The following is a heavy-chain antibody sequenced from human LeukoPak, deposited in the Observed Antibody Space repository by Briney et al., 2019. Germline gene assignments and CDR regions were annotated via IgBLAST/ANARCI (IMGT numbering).Heavy chain of an antibody. CDR3: ARVLDIVVVPAAIRWRYFDY. CDR1: GGSISAYY. D-gene: IGHD2-2*02. V-gene: IGHV4-4*07. Sequence: SETLSLTCLVSGGSISAYYWSWIRQPAGNGLEWIGRMYTNGDTNYNPSLKGRVTISVDTSKNQFSLKLSSVTAADTAVYYCARVLDIVVVPAAIRWRYFDYWGQGTLVTVSS. J-gene: IGHJ4*02. CDR2: MYTNGDT.